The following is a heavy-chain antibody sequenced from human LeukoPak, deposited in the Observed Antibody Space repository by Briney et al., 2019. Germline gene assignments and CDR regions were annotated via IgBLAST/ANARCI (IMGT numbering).Heavy chain of an antibody. Sequence: GGSLRLSCAASGFTFDDYAMHWVRQAPGKGLEWVSAISGSGGSTYYADSVKGRFTISRDNSKNTLYLQMNSLRAEDTAVYYCAKALHYYDSSGYYYYFDYWGQGTLVTVSS. CDR3: AKALHYYDSSGYYYYFDY. D-gene: IGHD3-22*01. J-gene: IGHJ4*02. CDR1: GFTFDDYA. V-gene: IGHV3-23*01. CDR2: ISGSGGST.